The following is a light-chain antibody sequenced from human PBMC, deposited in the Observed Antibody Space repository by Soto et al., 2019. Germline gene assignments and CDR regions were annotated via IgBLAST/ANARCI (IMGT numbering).Light chain of an antibody. CDR1: QSVSTY. J-gene: IGKJ5*01. V-gene: IGKV3-11*01. CDR2: DAF. CDR3: QKRDKWPIT. Sequence: EIVLTQSPATLSLSPGERATLSCRASQSVSTYLAWYQQKPGQAPRLLIYDAFNRATGVPARFRGSGSGTDFTLTISGLEPEDFSVYYCQKRDKWPITFGQGTRLEIK.